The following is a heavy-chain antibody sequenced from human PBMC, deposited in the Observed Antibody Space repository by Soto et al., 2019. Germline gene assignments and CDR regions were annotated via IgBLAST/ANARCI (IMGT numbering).Heavy chain of an antibody. V-gene: IGHV4-59*02. CDR3: ARGNSGYDTASNYFDY. CDR2: MHYTGFS. J-gene: IGHJ4*02. D-gene: IGHD5-12*01. CDR1: GDSVTSHY. Sequence: SETLSLTCSFSGDSVTSHYLTWIRQSPEKGLEWIGYMHYTGFSHYNPSLKSRLTISVDRSENQFTLQLTSVTVADTAVYYCARGNSGYDTASNYFDYWGQGTLVTVSS.